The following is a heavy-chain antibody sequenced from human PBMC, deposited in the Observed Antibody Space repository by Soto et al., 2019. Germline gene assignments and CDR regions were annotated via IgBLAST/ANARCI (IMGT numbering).Heavy chain of an antibody. CDR1: GYSFTSYW. CDR3: ALRDVREYGMDV. Sequence: GESLKISCNGSGYSFTSYWISWVRQMPGKGLEWMGRIDPSDSYTNYSPSFQGHVTISADKSISTAYLQWSSLKASDTAMYYCALRDVREYGMDVWGQGTTVTVSS. CDR2: IDPSDSYT. V-gene: IGHV5-10-1*01. J-gene: IGHJ6*02.